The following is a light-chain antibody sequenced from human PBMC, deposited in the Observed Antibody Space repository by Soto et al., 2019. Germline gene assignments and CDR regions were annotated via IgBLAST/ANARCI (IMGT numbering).Light chain of an antibody. J-gene: IGKJ5*01. CDR1: QSISSY. CDR3: QQTYTTPEIT. V-gene: IGKV1-39*01. CDR2: AAS. Sequence: DIEMTQSPSSLSASLGDRVTITCGASQSISSYLNWYQQKPGKAPKLLIYAASSLQSGVPSRFSGSGSGTDFTLTISSLQHEDFATYYCQQTYTTPEITFGQGTRLEIK.